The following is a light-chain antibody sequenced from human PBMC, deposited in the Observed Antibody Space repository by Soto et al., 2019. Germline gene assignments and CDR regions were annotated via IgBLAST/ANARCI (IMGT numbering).Light chain of an antibody. Sequence: EIALTQSPGTLPLSPGERATLSCRASQSVSSSYLAWYQQKPGQAPRLLIYAASHRATGIPTRFSGSGSGTDFTLTISSLEPEDFAVYYCQQRSDWPPSLTFGGGTKVDIK. J-gene: IGKJ4*01. CDR2: AAS. CDR1: QSVSSSY. CDR3: QQRSDWPPSLT. V-gene: IGKV3-11*01.